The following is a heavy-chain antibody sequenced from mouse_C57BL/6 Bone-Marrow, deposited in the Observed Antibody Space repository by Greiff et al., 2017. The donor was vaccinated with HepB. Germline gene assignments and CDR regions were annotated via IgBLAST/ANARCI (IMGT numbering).Heavy chain of an antibody. CDR3: TLFTTVVAEDAMDY. CDR2: IRLKSDNYAT. Sequence: EVHLVESGGGLVQPGGSMKLSCVASGFTFSNYWMNWVRQSPEKGLEWVAQIRLKSDNYATHYAESVKGRFTISRDDSKSSVYLQMNNLRAEDTGIYYCTLFTTVVAEDAMDYWGQGTSVTVSS. D-gene: IGHD1-1*01. V-gene: IGHV6-3*01. CDR1: GFTFSNYW. J-gene: IGHJ4*01.